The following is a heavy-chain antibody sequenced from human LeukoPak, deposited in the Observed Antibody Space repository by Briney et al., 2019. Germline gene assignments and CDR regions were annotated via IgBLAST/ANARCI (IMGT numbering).Heavy chain of an antibody. D-gene: IGHD2-21*01. V-gene: IGHV4-34*01. J-gene: IGHJ4*02. CDR3: ARRPGSYSYFDY. Sequence: SETLSLTCAVYGGSFSDYYWSWIRQPPGKGLEWIGSIYYSGSTYYNPSLKSRVTISVDTSKNQFSLKLSSVTAADTAVYYCARRPGSYSYFDYWGQGTLVTVSS. CDR1: GGSFSDYY. CDR2: IYYSGST.